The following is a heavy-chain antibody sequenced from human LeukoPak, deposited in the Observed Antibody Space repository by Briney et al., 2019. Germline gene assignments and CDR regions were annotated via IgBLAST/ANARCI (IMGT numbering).Heavy chain of an antibody. J-gene: IGHJ6*02. D-gene: IGHD2-2*01. CDR1: GYTFTSYG. Sequence: ASVKVSSKASGYTFTSYGISWVRQAPGQGLEWMGWISAYNGNTNYAQKLQGRVTMTTDTSTSTAYMELRSLRSDDTAVYYCAREVRRHRYCSSTSWKPYGMDVWGQGTTVTVSS. V-gene: IGHV1-18*01. CDR2: ISAYNGNT. CDR3: AREVRRHRYCSSTSWKPYGMDV.